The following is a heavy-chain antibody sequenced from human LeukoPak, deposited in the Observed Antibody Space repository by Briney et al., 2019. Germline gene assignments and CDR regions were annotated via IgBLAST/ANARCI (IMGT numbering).Heavy chain of an antibody. CDR2: IGTAGDT. CDR3: ARAGGYYYYYYMDV. J-gene: IGHJ6*03. CDR1: GFTFSSYD. V-gene: IGHV3-13*01. Sequence: GGSLRLSCAASGFTFSSYDMHWVRQAPGKGLEWVPAIGTAGDTFYPGSVKGRFAISRENAKNSLYLQMNSLRAGDTAVYYCARAGGYYYYYYMDVWGKGTTVTVSS.